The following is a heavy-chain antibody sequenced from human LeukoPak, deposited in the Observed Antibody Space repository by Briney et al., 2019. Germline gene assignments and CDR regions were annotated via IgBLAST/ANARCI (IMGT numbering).Heavy chain of an antibody. D-gene: IGHD2-15*01. CDR1: GFTFSSYG. CDR3: AKDGKGYCSGGSCYPFDY. J-gene: IGHJ4*02. Sequence: PGRSLRLSCAASGFTFSSYGMHWVRQAPGKGLEWVAVISYDGSNKYYADSVKGRFTISRDNSKNQLYLQMNSLRAEDTAVYYCAKDGKGYCSGGSCYPFDYWGQGTLVTVSS. CDR2: ISYDGSNK. V-gene: IGHV3-30*18.